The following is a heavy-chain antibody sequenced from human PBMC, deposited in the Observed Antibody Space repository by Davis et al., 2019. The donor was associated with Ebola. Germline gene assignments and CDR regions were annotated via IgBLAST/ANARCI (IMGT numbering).Heavy chain of an antibody. J-gene: IGHJ3*01. D-gene: IGHD2-21*02. CDR1: GLTFGDNA. CDR2: IGSKVYGGTT. V-gene: IGHV3-49*04. CDR3: TRVPPAYCGGDCYLGIAFDF. Sequence: PGGSLRLSCTASGLTFGDNAMSWVRQPPGKGLEWVAFIGSKVYGGTTQYAASVQGRFTISRDDSKSIAYLQMNSLKTEDTGVYYCTRVPPAYCGGDCYLGIAFDFWGQGTMVTVSS.